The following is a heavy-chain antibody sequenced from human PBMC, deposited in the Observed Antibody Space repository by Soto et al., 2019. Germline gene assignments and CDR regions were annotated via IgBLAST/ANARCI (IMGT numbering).Heavy chain of an antibody. V-gene: IGHV1-46*01. Sequence: ASVKVSCKASGYSFTGYYLHWVRQAPGQGLEWMGVINPSLGTINYAQRFQGRVTMTRDTSTSTVFVDLSSLTSEDAALYYCARGGVYDTSGIDYWGQGTLVTVSS. D-gene: IGHD3-22*01. CDR3: ARGGVYDTSGIDY. J-gene: IGHJ4*02. CDR2: INPSLGTI. CDR1: GYSFTGYY.